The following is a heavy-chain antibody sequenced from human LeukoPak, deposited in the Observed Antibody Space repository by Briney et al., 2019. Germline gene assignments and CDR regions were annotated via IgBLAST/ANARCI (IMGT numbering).Heavy chain of an antibody. D-gene: IGHD1-26*01. V-gene: IGHV4-59*01. CDR3: ARDRGSGSYWDFGY. Sequence: SETLSLTCTVSGGSISSYYWSWIRQPPGKGLEWIGYIYYSGSTNYNPSLKSRVTISVDTSKNQFSLKLSSVTAADTAVYYCARDRGSGSYWDFGYWGQGTLVTVSS. CDR1: GGSISSYY. J-gene: IGHJ4*02. CDR2: IYYSGST.